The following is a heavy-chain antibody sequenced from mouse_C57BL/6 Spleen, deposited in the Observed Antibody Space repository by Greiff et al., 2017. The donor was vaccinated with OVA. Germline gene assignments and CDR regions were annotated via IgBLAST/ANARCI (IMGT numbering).Heavy chain of an antibody. V-gene: IGHV3-6*01. J-gene: IGHJ2*01. CDR2: IRYDGSN. Sequence: VQLKEPGPGLVKPSQSLSLTCSVTGYSITSGYYWNWIRQLPGNKLEWMGFIRYDGSNNYNPSLKNRISITRATSKNQFFLKLNSVTTEDTATYCCARDYRFDYWGQGTTLTVSS. D-gene: IGHD5-5*01. CDR3: ARDYRFDY. CDR1: GYSITSGYY.